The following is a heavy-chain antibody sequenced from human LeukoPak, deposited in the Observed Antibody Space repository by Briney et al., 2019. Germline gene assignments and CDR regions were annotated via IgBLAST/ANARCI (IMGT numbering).Heavy chain of an antibody. J-gene: IGHJ4*02. CDR2: IYSDGST. CDR3: ARGSLTMGLF. Sequence: GGSLRLSCAASGFTVSRNYMSWVRQTPGKGLEWVSIIYSDGSTYYADSVKGRFTISRDNSKSTLYLQMNSLRAEDTAVYYCARGSLTMGLFWGQGTLVTVSS. V-gene: IGHV3-53*01. D-gene: IGHD3-10*01. CDR1: GFTVSRNY.